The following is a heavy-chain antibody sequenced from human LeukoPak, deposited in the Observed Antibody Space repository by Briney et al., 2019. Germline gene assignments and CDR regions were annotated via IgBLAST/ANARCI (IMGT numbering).Heavy chain of an antibody. Sequence: ASVTVSCKASGYTFTSYDINWVRQATGQGLEWMGWMNPNSGNTGYAQKFQGRVTMTRNTSISTAYMELNSLISEDTAVYFCARRTAAAGTTLGYWGQGTLVAVSS. D-gene: IGHD6-13*01. CDR1: GYTFTSYD. CDR2: MNPNSGNT. CDR3: ARRTAAAGTTLGY. J-gene: IGHJ4*02. V-gene: IGHV1-8*01.